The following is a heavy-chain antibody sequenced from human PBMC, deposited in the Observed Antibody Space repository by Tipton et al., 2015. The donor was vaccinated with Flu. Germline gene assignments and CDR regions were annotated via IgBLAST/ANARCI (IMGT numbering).Heavy chain of an antibody. CDR3: AKDHIIMIRGPPAGDAFDI. D-gene: IGHD3-10*01. Sequence: SLRLSCAASGFTFSSYAMSWVRQAPGKGLEWVSTISASGGSTYYADSVKGRFTISRDNSKNTLYLQMNSLRAEDAAVYYCAKDHIIMIRGPPAGDAFDIWGQGTMVTVS. V-gene: IGHV3-23*01. CDR2: ISASGGST. CDR1: GFTFSSYA. J-gene: IGHJ3*02.